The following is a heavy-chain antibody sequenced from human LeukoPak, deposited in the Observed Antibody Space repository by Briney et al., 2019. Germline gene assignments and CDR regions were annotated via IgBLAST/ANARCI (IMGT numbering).Heavy chain of an antibody. CDR1: GFTFSDAW. D-gene: IGHD3-10*02. J-gene: IGHJ1*01. CDR3: LFSIFQH. Sequence: GGSLRLSCAASGFTFSDAWMSWVRQAPGKGLEWVGRIKSKTDGETIDYGTAMKDRFRISRDDSKNTLYLRMNSLKTEDTAVYYCLFSIFQHWGQGTLVTVSS. V-gene: IGHV3-15*01. CDR2: IKSKTDGETI.